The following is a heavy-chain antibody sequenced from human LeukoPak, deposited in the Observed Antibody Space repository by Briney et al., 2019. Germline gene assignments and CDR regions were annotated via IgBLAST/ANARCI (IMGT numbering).Heavy chain of an antibody. V-gene: IGHV1-2*02. D-gene: IGHD1/OR15-1a*01. CDR2: INPTSGAT. CDR3: AREFRTTTWSFDAFDL. J-gene: IGHJ3*01. CDR1: GYTFTDYY. Sequence: ASVKVSCKASGYTFTDYYMHWVRQAPGQGLDWVCWINPTSGATNYAQKFQGRVTMTRDTSNNTSCMELSRLRSDDTAVYYCAREFRTTTWSFDAFDLWGQGTMVTVSS.